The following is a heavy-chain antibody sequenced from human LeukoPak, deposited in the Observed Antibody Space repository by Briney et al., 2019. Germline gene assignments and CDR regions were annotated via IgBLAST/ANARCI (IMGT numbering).Heavy chain of an antibody. J-gene: IGHJ3*02. V-gene: IGHV3-15*01. CDR1: GFIFSDAW. Sequence: GGSLRLSCAASGFIFSDAWLSWVRQAPGKGLEWVGRIKRKTAGGTIDYAAPVKGRFTISRDDSKNTLYLQMNSLKAEDTAIYYCATEYSVFAFDIWGQGTVVTVSS. D-gene: IGHD5-12*01. CDR3: ATEYSVFAFDI. CDR2: IKRKTAGGTI.